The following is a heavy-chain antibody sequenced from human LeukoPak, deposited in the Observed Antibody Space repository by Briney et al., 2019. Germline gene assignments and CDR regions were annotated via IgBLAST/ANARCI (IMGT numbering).Heavy chain of an antibody. D-gene: IGHD3-22*01. Sequence: GRSLRLSCAASGFTFSSYGMHWVRQAPGKGLEWVAVISYDGSNKYYADSVKGRFTISRDNSKNTLYLQMNSLRAEDTAMYYCAKDQGSSGYYLAKDQGLDYWGQGTLVTVSS. CDR1: GFTFSSYG. CDR3: AKDQGSSGYYLAKDQGLDY. CDR2: ISYDGSNK. V-gene: IGHV3-30*18. J-gene: IGHJ4*02.